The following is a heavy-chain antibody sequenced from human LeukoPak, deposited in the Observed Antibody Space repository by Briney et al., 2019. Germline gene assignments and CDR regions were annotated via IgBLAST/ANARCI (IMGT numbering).Heavy chain of an antibody. CDR2: ISYEGGTK. D-gene: IGHD6-13*01. CDR3: ARHPAPGQSEFDY. CDR1: GFTFSSYG. J-gene: IGHJ4*02. V-gene: IGHV3-30*03. Sequence: HPGRSLILSCAASGFTFSSYGMHWVRQAPGKGLEWVAVISYEGGTKYYADSVKGRFTISRDNAKNSLYLQMDSLTAEDTAVYYCARHPAPGQSEFDYWGQGTLVTVSS.